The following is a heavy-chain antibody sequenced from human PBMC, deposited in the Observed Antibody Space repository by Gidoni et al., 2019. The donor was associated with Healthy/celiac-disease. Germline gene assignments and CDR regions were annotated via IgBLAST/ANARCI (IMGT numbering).Heavy chain of an antibody. V-gene: IGHV4-34*01. Sequence: QVQLQQWGAGLLKPSETLSLTCAVYGGSFSGYYWSWIRQPPGKGLEWIGEINHSGSTNYNPSLKSRVTISVDTSKNQFSLKLSSVTAADTAVYYCARGRSITIFGVASYYFDYWGQGTLVTVSS. CDR1: GGSFSGYY. CDR2: INHSGST. D-gene: IGHD3-3*01. CDR3: ARGRSITIFGVASYYFDY. J-gene: IGHJ4*02.